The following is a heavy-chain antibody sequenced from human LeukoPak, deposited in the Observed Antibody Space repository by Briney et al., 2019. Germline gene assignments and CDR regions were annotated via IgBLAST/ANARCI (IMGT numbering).Heavy chain of an antibody. J-gene: IGHJ4*02. CDR3: ARGRILRSESVFDF. Sequence: GGSLRLSCEASGFTFSDYEMHWIRQAPGKGLEWVSYITKTGASKYYAPSVRGRFIISSDTAENSVHLQMNSLRAEDSALYYCARGRILRSESVFDFWGQGTLVTVSS. CDR1: GFTFSDYE. CDR2: ITKTGASK. V-gene: IGHV3-48*03.